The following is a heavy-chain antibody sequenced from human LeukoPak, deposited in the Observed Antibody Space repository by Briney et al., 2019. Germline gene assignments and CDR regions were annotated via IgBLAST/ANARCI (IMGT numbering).Heavy chain of an antibody. CDR3: ARGSGSHFDY. J-gene: IGHJ4*02. CDR1: GFTFRNYD. V-gene: IGHV3-13*04. CDR2: IGAADDT. Sequence: GGSLRLSCAPSGFTFRNYDMFGVPQTTGKGLEWVSTIGAADDTYYPGSVRGRFTISRESAKDSLYLQMNSLRAGDTAVYYCARGSGSHFDYWGQGTLVTVSS. D-gene: IGHD1-26*01.